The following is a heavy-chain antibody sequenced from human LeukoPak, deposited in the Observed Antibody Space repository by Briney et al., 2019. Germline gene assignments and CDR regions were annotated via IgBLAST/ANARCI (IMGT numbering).Heavy chain of an antibody. J-gene: IGHJ4*02. Sequence: QPGGSLRLSCAASGFTFSSYAMSWVRQAPGKGLEWVSAISGSGGSTYYADSVKGRFTISRDNSKNTLYLQMNSLRAENTAVYYCAKGSNWNDVPTNFDYWGQGTLVTASS. CDR3: AKGSNWNDVPTNFDY. D-gene: IGHD1-20*01. CDR1: GFTFSSYA. CDR2: ISGSGGST. V-gene: IGHV3-23*01.